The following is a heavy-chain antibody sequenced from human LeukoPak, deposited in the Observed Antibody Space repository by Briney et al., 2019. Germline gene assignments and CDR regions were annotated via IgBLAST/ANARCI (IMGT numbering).Heavy chain of an antibody. Sequence: PSETLSHTCTGSGGPISSYHWSWIRQPPGKGLEWIGYIYYSGSTNYNPSLKSRVTISVDTSKNQCSMKLSSVTAADTAVYDCARHRLKLWLFDDWGQGTLVTVSS. V-gene: IGHV4-59*08. J-gene: IGHJ4*02. CDR1: GGPISSYH. CDR2: IYYSGST. D-gene: IGHD3-16*01. CDR3: ARHRLKLWLFDD.